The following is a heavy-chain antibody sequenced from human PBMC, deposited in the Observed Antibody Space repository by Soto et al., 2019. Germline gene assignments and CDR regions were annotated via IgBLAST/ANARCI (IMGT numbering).Heavy chain of an antibody. J-gene: IGHJ3*02. CDR2: INGNT. D-gene: IGHD4-17*01. CDR1: GYTFNTHA. V-gene: IGHV1-3*01. Sequence: ASVKVSCKTSGYTFNTHAMHWVRQAPGQRLEWMGWINGNTRYSQKFQGRVTITRDTSASTVYMELSSLKSEDTALYYCARDRGDYSAFDIWGQGTMVTVSS. CDR3: ARDRGDYSAFDI.